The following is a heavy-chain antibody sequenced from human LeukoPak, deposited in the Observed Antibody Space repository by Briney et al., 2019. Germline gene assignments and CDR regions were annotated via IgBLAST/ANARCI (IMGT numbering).Heavy chain of an antibody. CDR3: AKVHPDYDLWSGATLDI. J-gene: IGHJ3*02. Sequence: GGSLRLSCAASGFTFSSYAMAWVRQAPGKGLEWVSGVRGSGSSGESTYYADSVKGRFTISRDNSKSTLFLQMSSLRADDTAVYYCAKVHPDYDLWSGATLDIWGQGTKVTVSS. CDR1: GFTFSSYA. V-gene: IGHV3-23*01. CDR2: VRGSGSSGEST. D-gene: IGHD3-3*01.